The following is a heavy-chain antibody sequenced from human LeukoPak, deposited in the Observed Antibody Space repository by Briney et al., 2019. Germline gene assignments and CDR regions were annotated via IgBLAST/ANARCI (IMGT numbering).Heavy chain of an antibody. CDR3: ARANSNSVYYYYMDV. CDR1: GFTFSSYS. V-gene: IGHV3-21*01. J-gene: IGHJ6*03. CDR2: ISSSSSYI. D-gene: IGHD2/OR15-2a*01. Sequence: GGSLRLSCAASGFTFSSYSMNWVRQAPGKGLEWVSSISSSSSYIYYADSVKGRFTISRDNAKNSLYLQMNGLRAEDTAVYYCARANSNSVYYYYMDVWGKGTTVTVSS.